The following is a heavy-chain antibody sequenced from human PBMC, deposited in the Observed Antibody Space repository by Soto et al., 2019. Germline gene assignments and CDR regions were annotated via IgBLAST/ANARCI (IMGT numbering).Heavy chain of an antibody. J-gene: IGHJ4*02. CDR1: GFTFSDHY. CDR2: TRNKANSYTT. CDR3: ASVDDSSGYNYDY. Sequence: EVQLVESGGGLVQPGGSLRLSCADSGFTFSDHYMDWVRQAPGKGLEWVGRTRNKANSYTTEYAASVKGRFTISRDDSKNSLYLQMNSLKTEDTAVYYCASVDDSSGYNYDYWGQGTLVTVSS. D-gene: IGHD3-22*01. V-gene: IGHV3-72*01.